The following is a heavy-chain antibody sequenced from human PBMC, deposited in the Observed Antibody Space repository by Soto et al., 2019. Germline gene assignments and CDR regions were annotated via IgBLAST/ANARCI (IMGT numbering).Heavy chain of an antibody. CDR1: GFTFSGFY. CDR3: ARSPYSLEGDGQHYYYGMDL. V-gene: IGHV1-2*02. Sequence: GASVKVSCKSSGFTFSGFYLHWVRQAPGQGLEWMGWIKPNTDDTGYAQKFQGRVALTWDTSSSAGYLDLGRLRSDDTAVYYCARSPYSLEGDGQHYYYGMDLWGLGTTVTVSS. D-gene: IGHD2-15*01. CDR2: IKPNTDDT. J-gene: IGHJ6*02.